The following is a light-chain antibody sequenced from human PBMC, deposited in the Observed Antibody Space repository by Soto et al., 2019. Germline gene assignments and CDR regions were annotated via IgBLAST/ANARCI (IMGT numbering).Light chain of an antibody. CDR3: EQYGSSPRT. V-gene: IGKV3-20*01. Sequence: ESVLTRSPGTLSFAPWERATLSCSSSQSVSSIYFAWYQQKRGQAPRLLIYGVSSRATGIPDRFSGSGSGTDFTLTISRLEPEDSAVYYCEQYGSSPRTFGQGTKVDIK. CDR2: GVS. J-gene: IGKJ1*01. CDR1: QSVSSIY.